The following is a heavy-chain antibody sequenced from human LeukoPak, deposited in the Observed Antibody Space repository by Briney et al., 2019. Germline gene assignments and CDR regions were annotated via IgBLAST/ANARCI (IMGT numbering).Heavy chain of an antibody. CDR1: GFTFGDYA. Sequence: GGSLRLSCTASGFTFGDYAMSWVRQAPGKGLEWVGFIRSKAYGGTTEYAASVKGRFTISRDDSKSIAYLQMNSLKTEDTAVYYCPPPPSRLGSSGSVCGGRGPLATVSS. D-gene: IGHD6-13*01. J-gene: IGHJ4*02. CDR3: PPPPSRLGSSGSVC. V-gene: IGHV3-49*04. CDR2: IRSKAYGGTT.